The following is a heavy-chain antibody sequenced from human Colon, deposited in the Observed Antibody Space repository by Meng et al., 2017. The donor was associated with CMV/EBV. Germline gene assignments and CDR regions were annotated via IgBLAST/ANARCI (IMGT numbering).Heavy chain of an antibody. V-gene: IGHV4-39*07. D-gene: IGHD5-24*01. CDR2: IYYTGND. J-gene: IGHJ2*01. CDR1: GDSISGRSYY. Sequence: QQQGPGPGLAKPSETLSLTCTVSGDSISGRSYYWGWIRQPPGKGLEWIASIYYTGNDYHNPSLKSRVTISIDTSNNQFSLRLTSVTAADTAVYYCARMALHWYFDLWGRGTLVTVSS. CDR3: ARMALHWYFDL.